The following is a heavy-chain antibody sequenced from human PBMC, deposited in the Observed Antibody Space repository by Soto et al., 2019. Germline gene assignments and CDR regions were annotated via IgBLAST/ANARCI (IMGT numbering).Heavy chain of an antibody. J-gene: IGHJ5*02. CDR3: ARVGIVLNWFDP. Sequence: EVQLVESGGGLVQPGGSLRLSCAASGFTFSSYDMHWVRQATGKGLEWVSAIGTAGDTYYPGSVKGRFTISRENAKNSLYLQMNSLRAGDTAVYYCARVGIVLNWFDPWGQGTLVTVSS. V-gene: IGHV3-13*01. D-gene: IGHD2-8*01. CDR1: GFTFSSYD. CDR2: IGTAGDT.